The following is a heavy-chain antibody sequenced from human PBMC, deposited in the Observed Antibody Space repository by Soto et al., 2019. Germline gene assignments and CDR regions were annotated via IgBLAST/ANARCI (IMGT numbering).Heavy chain of an antibody. D-gene: IGHD2-2*02. V-gene: IGHV4-39*07. CDR3: ARVEVRTVWCRSELSTSCYNYNWFDP. Sequence: TSETLSLTCTVSGGSISSSGYYWGWIRQPPGKGLGWIGTISYSGSTYYNPSLKSRVTMSVDKSKNQFSLKLSSVTAADTAVYYCARVEVRTVWCRSELSTSCYNYNWFDPWGQGTLVTVSS. CDR2: ISYSGST. CDR1: GGSISSSGYY. J-gene: IGHJ5*02.